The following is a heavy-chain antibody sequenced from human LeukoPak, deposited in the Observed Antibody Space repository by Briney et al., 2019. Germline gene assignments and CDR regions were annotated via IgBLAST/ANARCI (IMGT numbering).Heavy chain of an antibody. CDR2: IYYSGST. J-gene: IGHJ5*02. CDR3: ARVVNWFDP. D-gene: IGHD2-15*01. CDR1: GGSISSYY. V-gene: IGHV4-59*01. Sequence: PSETLSLTCTVSGGSISSYYWSWIRQPPGKGLEWIGYIYYSGSTNYNPSLKSRVTISVDTSKNQFSLKLSSVTAADTAVYCCARVVNWFDPWGQGTLVTVSS.